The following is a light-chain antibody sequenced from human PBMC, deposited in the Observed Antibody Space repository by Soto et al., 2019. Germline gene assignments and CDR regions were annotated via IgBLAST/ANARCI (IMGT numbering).Light chain of an antibody. Sequence: EIVMTQSPGTLSVSPGERANLSCRASQSVNSNLAWYQQKPGRAPRLLIYDASTRATGIPARFSGSGSGTEFTLTISSLLSEDFAVYYCQQYNDWPPYTFGQGTKLEIK. CDR3: QQYNDWPPYT. J-gene: IGKJ2*01. CDR2: DAS. V-gene: IGKV3-15*01. CDR1: QSVNSN.